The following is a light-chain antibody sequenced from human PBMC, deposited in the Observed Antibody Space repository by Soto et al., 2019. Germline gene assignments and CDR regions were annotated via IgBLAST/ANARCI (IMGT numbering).Light chain of an antibody. CDR3: QQHSNWPLT. J-gene: IGKJ4*01. V-gene: IGKV3-11*01. CDR2: DAS. Sequence: EIVLTQSPATLSLSPGERPTLSCRASQTVRNNLAWYQQRPGQAPRLLIYDASSRATGIPARFSGSGSGTDFTLTISCLEPEDFAVYYCQQHSNWPLTFGGGTKVEIK. CDR1: QTVRNN.